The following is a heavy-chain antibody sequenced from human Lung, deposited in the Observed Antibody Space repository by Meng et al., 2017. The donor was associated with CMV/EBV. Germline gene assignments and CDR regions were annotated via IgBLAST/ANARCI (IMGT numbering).Heavy chain of an antibody. CDR2: ISAYNGNT. D-gene: IGHD2-2*01. J-gene: IGHJ4*02. Sequence: SVXVSXKASGYTFTSYGISWVRQAPGQGLEWMGWISAYNGNTNYAQKLQGRVTMTTDTSTSTAYMELRSLRSDDTAVYYCARNRYCSSTSCYFDYWGQGTXVTVSS. CDR3: ARNRYCSSTSCYFDY. V-gene: IGHV1-18*01. CDR1: GYTFTSYG.